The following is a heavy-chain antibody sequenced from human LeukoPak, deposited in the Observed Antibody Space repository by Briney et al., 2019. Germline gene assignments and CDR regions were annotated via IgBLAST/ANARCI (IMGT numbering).Heavy chain of an antibody. CDR3: ARVSRIAVAGLFDY. V-gene: IGHV4-59*01. CDR1: GGSISSYY. D-gene: IGHD6-19*01. J-gene: IGHJ4*02. CDR2: IYYSGST. Sequence: SETLSLTCTVSGGSISSYYWSWIRQPPGKGLEWIGYIYYSGSTNYNPSLKSRVTISVDTSKNQFSLKLSSVTAAGTAVYYCARVSRIAVAGLFDYWGQGTLVTVSS.